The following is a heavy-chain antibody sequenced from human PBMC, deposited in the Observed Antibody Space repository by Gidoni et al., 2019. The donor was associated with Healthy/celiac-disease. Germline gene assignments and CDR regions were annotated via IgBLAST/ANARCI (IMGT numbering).Heavy chain of an antibody. V-gene: IGHV4-39*01. CDR3: ARQETEAEDIVVVVAAPDY. Sequence: QLQLQESGPGLVKPSETLSLTCTVSGGSISSSSYYWGWIRQPPGKGLEWFGSIYYSGSPYYHPSLRSRVTISVDTSKNQFSWKRSSVTAADTAVYYCARQETEAEDIVVVVAAPDYWGQGTLVTVSS. CDR2: IYYSGSP. J-gene: IGHJ4*02. CDR1: GGSISSSSYY. D-gene: IGHD2-15*01.